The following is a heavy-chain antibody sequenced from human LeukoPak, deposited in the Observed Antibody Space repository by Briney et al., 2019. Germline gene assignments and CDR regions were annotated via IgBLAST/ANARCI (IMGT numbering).Heavy chain of an antibody. CDR1: GGSISSHY. J-gene: IGHJ4*02. V-gene: IGHV4-59*11. CDR3: ARGYYYGSGSYPLDY. CDR2: IYYSGST. D-gene: IGHD3-10*01. Sequence: PSETLSLTCTVSGGSISSHYWSWIRQPPGRGLEWIGYIYYSGSTNYNPSLKSRVTISVDTSKNQFSLKLSSVTAADTAVYYCARGYYYGSGSYPLDYWGQGTLVTVSS.